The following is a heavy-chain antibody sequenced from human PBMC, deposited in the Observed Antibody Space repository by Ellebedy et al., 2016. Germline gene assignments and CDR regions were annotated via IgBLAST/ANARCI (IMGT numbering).Heavy chain of an antibody. D-gene: IGHD2-2*01. CDR3: ARGREYCSSTSCYAGYYYYYMDV. CDR1: GGSFSGYY. Sequence: GSLRLSCAVYGGSFSGYYWSWIRQPPGKGLEWIGEINHSGSTNYNPSLKSRVTISVDTSKNQFSLTRSSVTAADTAVYYCARGREYCSSTSCYAGYYYYYMDVWGKGTTVTVSS. J-gene: IGHJ6*03. CDR2: INHSGST. V-gene: IGHV4-34*01.